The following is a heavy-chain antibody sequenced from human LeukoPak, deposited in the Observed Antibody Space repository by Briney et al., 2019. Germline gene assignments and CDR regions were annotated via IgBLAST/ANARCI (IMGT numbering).Heavy chain of an antibody. Sequence: PSETLSLTCTVSGCSISSGDYYWSWIRQPPGKGLEWIGYIYYSGSTYYNPSLKSRVTISVDTSKNQFSLKLSSVTAADTAVYYCARVVPAGLFDYWGQGTLVTVSS. J-gene: IGHJ4*02. CDR3: ARVVPAGLFDY. CDR2: IYYSGST. D-gene: IGHD2-2*01. CDR1: GCSISSGDYY. V-gene: IGHV4-30-4*08.